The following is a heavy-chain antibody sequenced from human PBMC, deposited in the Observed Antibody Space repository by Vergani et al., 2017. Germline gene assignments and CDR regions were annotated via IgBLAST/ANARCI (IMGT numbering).Heavy chain of an antibody. J-gene: IGHJ6*02. D-gene: IGHD5-18*01. Sequence: QVQLQESGPGLVKPSQTLSLTCTVSGGSISSGSYYWSWIRQPAGKGLEWIGRIYTSGGTNYNPYLKSRVTISVDTSKNQFSLKLSSLTAADTAGYYCARHAKYSYGYNYGMDVWGQGTTVTVSS. CDR1: GGSISSGSYY. CDR3: ARHAKYSYGYNYGMDV. CDR2: IYTSGGT. V-gene: IGHV4-61*02.